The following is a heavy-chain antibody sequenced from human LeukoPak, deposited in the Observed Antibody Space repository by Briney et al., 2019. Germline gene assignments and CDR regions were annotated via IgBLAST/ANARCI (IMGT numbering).Heavy chain of an antibody. CDR3: AKADIVVVTARFEH. CDR1: GFTFSSYG. V-gene: IGHV3-30*02. Sequence: GGSLRLSCAASGFTFSSYGMHWVRQAPGKGLEWVAFIRYDGSNKYYADSVKDRFTISRDNSKNTLYLQMNSLRAEDTAVYYCAKADIVVVTARFEHWGQGTLVTVSS. J-gene: IGHJ1*01. D-gene: IGHD2-21*02. CDR2: IRYDGSNK.